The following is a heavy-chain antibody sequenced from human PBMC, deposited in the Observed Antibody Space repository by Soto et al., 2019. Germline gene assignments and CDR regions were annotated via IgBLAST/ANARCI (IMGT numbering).Heavy chain of an antibody. D-gene: IGHD3-16*01. CDR3: ARSGFIPSWFAP. J-gene: IGHJ5*02. CDR2: IIPIFGTA. Sequence: SVKVSCKGSGGTFSSYAISWVRQAPGQGLEWMGGIIPIFGTANYAQKFQGRVTITADESTSTAYMELSSLRSEDTAVYYCARSGFIPSWFAPWGQGTLVTVSS. CDR1: GGTFSSYA. V-gene: IGHV1-69*13.